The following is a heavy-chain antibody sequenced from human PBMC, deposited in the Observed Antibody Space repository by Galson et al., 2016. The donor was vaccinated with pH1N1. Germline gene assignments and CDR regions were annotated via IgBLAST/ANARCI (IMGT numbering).Heavy chain of an antibody. J-gene: IGHJ3*02. Sequence: SLRLSCAASGFAFDDYAIHWVRQAPGKGLEWVSGISWNSGTIGYAETVKGRFTISRDNAKNSLYLEMNSLRVEDTALYYCAKDLVKLWLPYDAFDIWGQGTMVTVSS. V-gene: IGHV3-9*01. CDR2: ISWNSGTI. D-gene: IGHD5-18*01. CDR3: AKDLVKLWLPYDAFDI. CDR1: GFAFDDYA.